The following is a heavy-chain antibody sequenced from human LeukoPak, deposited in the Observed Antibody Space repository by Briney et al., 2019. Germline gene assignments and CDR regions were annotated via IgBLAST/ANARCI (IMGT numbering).Heavy chain of an antibody. D-gene: IGHD2-15*01. CDR3: ARDGGLHTNFDY. V-gene: IGHV3-7*01. CDR1: GFTFRNYW. Sequence: GGTLSLSCAASGFTFRNYWMGWVRQAPGKGLEWVANTKPDGTAEYYAVSVEGRFTTSRDNAKNFLYLQMNSLRGEDTAVYFCARDGGLHTNFDYWGEGALVAVSS. CDR2: TKPDGTAE. J-gene: IGHJ4*02.